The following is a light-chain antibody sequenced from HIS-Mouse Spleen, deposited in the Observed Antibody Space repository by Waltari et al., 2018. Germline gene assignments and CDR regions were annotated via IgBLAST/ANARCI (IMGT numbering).Light chain of an antibody. CDR2: GNS. J-gene: IGLJ3*02. CDR1: SSNIGAGYD. Sequence: QYVLTQPPSVSGAPGQRVPISCTGSSSNIGAGYDVHWYQQLPGTAPKLLIYGNSNRPSGVPDRFSGSKSGTSASLAITGLQAEDEADYYCQSYDSSLSGWVFGGGTKLTVI. V-gene: IGLV1-40*01. CDR3: QSYDSSLSGWV.